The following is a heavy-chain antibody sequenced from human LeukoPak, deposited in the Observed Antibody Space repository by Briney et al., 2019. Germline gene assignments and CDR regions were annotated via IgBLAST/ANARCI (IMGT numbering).Heavy chain of an antibody. D-gene: IGHD5-18*01. CDR1: GYTFTSFG. CDR2: SSAHNGNT. CDR3: ARDLGEDTTMIFFDF. Sequence: GASVKVSCKASGYTFTSFGISWVRQAPGQGLEWMGWSSAHNGNTKYAQNVQGRVTMTADTSTDTAYMELRSLRSDDTAVYYCARDLGEDTTMIFFDFWGQGTLVTVSS. J-gene: IGHJ4*02. V-gene: IGHV1-18*01.